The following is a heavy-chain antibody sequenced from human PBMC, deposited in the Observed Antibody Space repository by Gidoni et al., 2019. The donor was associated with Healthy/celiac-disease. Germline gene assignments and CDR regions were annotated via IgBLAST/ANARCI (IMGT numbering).Heavy chain of an antibody. J-gene: IGHJ6*03. CDR3: AREPYSGSYVGSPYYMDV. Sequence: QVQLQESGPGLVKPSETLSLTCTVSGGSISSYYWSWIRQPAGKGLEWIGRIYTSGSTNYNPSLKSRVTMSVDTSKNQFPLKLSSVTAADTAVYYCAREPYSGSYVGSPYYMDVWGKGTTVTVSS. V-gene: IGHV4-4*07. CDR2: IYTSGST. CDR1: GGSISSYY. D-gene: IGHD1-26*01.